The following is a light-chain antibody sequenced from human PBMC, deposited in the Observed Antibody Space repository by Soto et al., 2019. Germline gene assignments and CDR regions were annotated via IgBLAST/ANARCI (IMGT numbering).Light chain of an antibody. V-gene: IGLV6-57*04. CDR3: QSFDRSNSVL. CDR1: SGSIASNY. J-gene: IGLJ2*01. CDR2: EDD. Sequence: NFMLTQPHSVSESPGKTVTISCTHTSGSIASNYVQWYQQRPGSAPTTVIYEDDQRPSGVPDRFSGSIDASSDSASLTISGLKTEDEAVYYCQSFDRSNSVLFGGGTKVTVL.